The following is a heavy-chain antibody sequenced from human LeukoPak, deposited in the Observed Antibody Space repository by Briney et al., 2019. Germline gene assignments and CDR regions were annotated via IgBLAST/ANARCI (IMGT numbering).Heavy chain of an antibody. CDR3: ARWLVRGSRSSYFDY. J-gene: IGHJ4*02. CDR2: MNPNSGAT. Sequence: ASVKVSCKASGYTFTNYDFNWVLQATGQGLEWMGWMNPNSGATGYAQKFQGRVTMTRDTSINTAYMELSSLRSGDTAVYYCARWLVRGSRSSYFDYWGQGTLVTVSS. CDR1: GYTFTNYD. V-gene: IGHV1-8*01. D-gene: IGHD6-6*01.